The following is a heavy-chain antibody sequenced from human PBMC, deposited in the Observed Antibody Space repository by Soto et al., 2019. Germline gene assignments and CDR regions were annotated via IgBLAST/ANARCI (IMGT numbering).Heavy chain of an antibody. V-gene: IGHV4-4*07. D-gene: IGHD6-19*01. CDR3: ARDRRIAVAGGINWFDP. J-gene: IGHJ5*02. CDR1: GGSISSYY. CDR2: IYTSGST. Sequence: PSETLSLTCTVSGGSISSYYWSGIRQPAGKGLEWIGRIYTSGSTNYNPSLKSRVTMSVDTSKNQFSLKLSSVTAAGTAVYYCARDRRIAVAGGINWFDPWGQGTLVTVSS.